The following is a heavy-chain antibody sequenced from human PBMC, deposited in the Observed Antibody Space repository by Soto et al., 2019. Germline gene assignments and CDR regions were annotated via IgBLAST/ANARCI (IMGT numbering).Heavy chain of an antibody. CDR2: ISWNSGSI. CDR1: GFTFDDYA. CDR3: AKEVCSSTSCYPYYYYYMDV. Sequence: GGSLSLSCAASGFTFDDYAMHWVRQAPGKGLEWVSGISWNSGSIGYADSVKGRFTISRDNAKNSLYLQMNSLRAEDTALYYCAKEVCSSTSCYPYYYYYMDVWGKGTTVTVSS. J-gene: IGHJ6*03. D-gene: IGHD2-2*01. V-gene: IGHV3-9*01.